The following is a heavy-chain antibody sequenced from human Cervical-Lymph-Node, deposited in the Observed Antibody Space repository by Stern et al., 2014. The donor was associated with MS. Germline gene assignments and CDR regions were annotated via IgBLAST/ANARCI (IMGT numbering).Heavy chain of an antibody. V-gene: IGHV3-66*02. J-gene: IGHJ4*02. Sequence: EVQLVESGGGLVQPGGSLRLSCAASGFTVSNNYMTWVRQGPGLGLEWVSLIYYGGNTSYADYVKGRFTISRDNSKNTLYLQMNSLRPEDTAVYYCATRNIGSRGYWGQGALVTVSS. CDR1: GFTVSNNY. CDR2: IYYGGNT. D-gene: IGHD6-6*01. CDR3: ATRNIGSRGY.